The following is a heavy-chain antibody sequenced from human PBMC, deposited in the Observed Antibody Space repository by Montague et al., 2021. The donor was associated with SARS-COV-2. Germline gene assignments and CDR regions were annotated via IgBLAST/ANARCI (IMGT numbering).Heavy chain of an antibody. CDR3: ARWGLNNAFDI. Sequence: SETLSLTSTVSGGSIGSSSYYWGWIRQPPGMGLEWIGSIYFTGKTYYXPSLKSRVTISIDTSKNHFSLRLSSVTAADSAVFYCARWGLNNAFDIWGLGTMITISS. V-gene: IGHV4-39*02. CDR2: IYFTGKT. D-gene: IGHD1/OR15-1a*01. CDR1: GGSIGSSSYY. J-gene: IGHJ3*02.